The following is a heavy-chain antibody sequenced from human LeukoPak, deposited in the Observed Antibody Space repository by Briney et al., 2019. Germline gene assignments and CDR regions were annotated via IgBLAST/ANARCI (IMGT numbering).Heavy chain of an antibody. CDR1: GYSFTSYW. D-gene: IGHD5-12*01. V-gene: IGHV5-51*01. CDR2: IYPGDSDT. Sequence: GESLKISCKGSGYSFTSYWIGWVRQLPGKGLEWMGIIYPGDSDTRYSPSFQGQVTILADKSISTAYLQWSSLKASDTAMYYCARVDSKVTGDIVATIGNDYWGQGTLVTVSS. CDR3: ARVDSKVTGDIVATIGNDY. J-gene: IGHJ4*02.